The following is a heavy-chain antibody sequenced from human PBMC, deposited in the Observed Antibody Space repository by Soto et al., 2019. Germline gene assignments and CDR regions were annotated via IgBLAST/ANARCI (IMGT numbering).Heavy chain of an antibody. CDR3: AREPSGGDDYGDPRES. CDR2: ISWNSGSI. CDR1: GFTFDDYA. D-gene: IGHD4-17*01. V-gene: IGHV3-9*01. J-gene: IGHJ5*02. Sequence: VQLVESGGGLVQPGRSLRLSCAASGFTFDDYAMHWVRQAPGKGLEWVSGISWNSGSIYYADSVKGRFTISRDNAKNSVYLQMNSLRDDDTATYYCAREPSGGDDYGDPRESWGQGTLVTVSS.